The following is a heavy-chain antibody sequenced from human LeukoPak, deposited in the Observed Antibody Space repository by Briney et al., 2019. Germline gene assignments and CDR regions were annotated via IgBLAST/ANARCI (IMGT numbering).Heavy chain of an antibody. D-gene: IGHD6-13*01. Sequence: SGGSLRLSCAASGFTFSDYYMSWIRQAPGKGLEWVSYISSSGSTIYYADSVKGRFTISRDNAKNSLYLQMNSLRAEDTAVYYCAREFSSSWYRWFDPWGQGTLVTVSS. CDR2: ISSSGSTI. J-gene: IGHJ5*02. CDR3: AREFSSSWYRWFDP. CDR1: GFTFSDYY. V-gene: IGHV3-11*01.